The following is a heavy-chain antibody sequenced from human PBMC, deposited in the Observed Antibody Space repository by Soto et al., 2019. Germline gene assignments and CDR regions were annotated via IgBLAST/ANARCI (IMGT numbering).Heavy chain of an antibody. D-gene: IGHD2-2*02. CDR2: ISSGGGST. J-gene: IGHJ5*02. CDR3: ARAIWTNWFDP. Sequence: EVQLLASGGGLVQPGGSLRLSCAASGFTFSSQGMSWFRQAPGKGLEWVSSISSGGGSTYYADSVKGRFTISRDNSKNTLYLQMSGLRAEDTAVYFCARAIWTNWFDPWGQGTLVTVSS. V-gene: IGHV3-23*01. CDR1: GFTFSSQG.